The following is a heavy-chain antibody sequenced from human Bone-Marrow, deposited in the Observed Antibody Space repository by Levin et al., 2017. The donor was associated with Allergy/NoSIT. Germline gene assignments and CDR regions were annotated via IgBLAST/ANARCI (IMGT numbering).Heavy chain of an antibody. V-gene: IGHV2-5*02. CDR2: IYWDDDK. CDR1: GFSLLSTGVG. CDR3: ARRNSYYRTWFGP. D-gene: IGHD1-14*01. Sequence: SGPTLVKPTQTLTLTCTVSGFSLLSTGVGVGWIRQPPGRALEWLAVIYWDDDKRYSPSLKSRLTITKDTSTDQVVLTMTDMDLADTATYYCARRNSYYRTWFGPWGQGLMVTVSS. J-gene: IGHJ5*02.